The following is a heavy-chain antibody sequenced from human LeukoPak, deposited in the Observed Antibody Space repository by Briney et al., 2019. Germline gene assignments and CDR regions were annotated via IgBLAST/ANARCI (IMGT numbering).Heavy chain of an antibody. CDR1: VYTFTGYY. V-gene: IGHV1-2*02. D-gene: IGHD1-14*01. J-gene: IGHJ6*03. CDR3: ARGDRDSWYYYYMDV. CDR2: INSNSGGT. Sequence: ASVKVSFMSSVYTFTGYYMHWVRQAPGQGLEWMGWINSNSGGTNYAQKFQGGVTMTRDTSISTAYMELSRLRSDDTAVYYCARGDRDSWYYYYMDVWGKGTTVTISS.